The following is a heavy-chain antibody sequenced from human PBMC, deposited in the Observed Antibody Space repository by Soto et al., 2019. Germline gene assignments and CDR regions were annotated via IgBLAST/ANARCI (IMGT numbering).Heavy chain of an antibody. CDR2: IFHTGST. Sequence: SETLSLTCTVSGNSISSGGHYWGWIRQLPGKGLEWIGYIFHTGSTYYNPSLKSRVTISVDTSKNQFSLKLSSVTAADTAVYCCAREVSSSLDYFDYLGQGTLVTVSS. J-gene: IGHJ4*02. D-gene: IGHD6-13*01. CDR3: AREVSSSLDYFDY. CDR1: GNSISSGGHY. V-gene: IGHV4-31*03.